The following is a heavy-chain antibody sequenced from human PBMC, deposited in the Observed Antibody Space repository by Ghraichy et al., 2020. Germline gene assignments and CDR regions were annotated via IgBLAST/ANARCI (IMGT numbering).Heavy chain of an antibody. CDR1: GFTFSSYA. J-gene: IGHJ4*02. Sequence: GSLRLSCAASGFTFSSYAMSWVRQAPGKGLEWVSAISGSGGSTYYADSVKGRFTISRDNSKNTLYLQMNSLRAEDTAVYYCAKGMEGIVVVVAATPVDYWGQGTLVTVSS. D-gene: IGHD2-15*01. V-gene: IGHV3-23*01. CDR3: AKGMEGIVVVVAATPVDY. CDR2: ISGSGGST.